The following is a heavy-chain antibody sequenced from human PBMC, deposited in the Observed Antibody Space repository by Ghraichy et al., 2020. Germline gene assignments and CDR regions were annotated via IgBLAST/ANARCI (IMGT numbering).Heavy chain of an antibody. Sequence: GGSLRLSCAASGFTFSSYVMTWVRQAPGKGLEWVSGISGGGDSTLHADSVKGRFTISRDNSKYTLYLQMNSLTAEDTAVYYCAKAPHYDFWSGYAYYALDVWGQGTTVTLSS. D-gene: IGHD3-3*01. J-gene: IGHJ6*02. CDR2: ISGGGDST. CDR1: GFTFSSYV. CDR3: AKAPHYDFWSGYAYYALDV. V-gene: IGHV3-23*01.